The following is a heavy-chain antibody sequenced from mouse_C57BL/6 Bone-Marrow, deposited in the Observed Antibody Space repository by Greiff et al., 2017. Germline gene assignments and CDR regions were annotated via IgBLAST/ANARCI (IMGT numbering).Heavy chain of an antibody. CDR3: AKDYYGSSYFYYAMDY. Sequence: VQLQESGPGLVQPSQSLSITCTVSGFSLTSYGVHWVRQSPGKGLEWLGVIWRGGSTDYNAAFMSRLSITKDNSKSQVFFKMNSLHADDAAIYYCAKDYYGSSYFYYAMDYWGQGTSVTVSS. V-gene: IGHV2-5*01. J-gene: IGHJ4*01. CDR1: GFSLTSYG. D-gene: IGHD1-1*01. CDR2: IWRGGST.